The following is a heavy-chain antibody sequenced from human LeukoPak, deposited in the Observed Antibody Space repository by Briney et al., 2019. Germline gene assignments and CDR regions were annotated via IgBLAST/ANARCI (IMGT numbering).Heavy chain of an antibody. CDR2: INPSGGST. V-gene: IGHV1-46*01. D-gene: IGHD5-24*01. CDR1: GYTFTSYY. J-gene: IGHJ4*02. Sequence: GESLKISCKGSGYTFTSYYMHWVRQAPGQGLEWMGIINPSGGSTSYAQKFQGRVTMIRDMSTNTVYMEVSSLRSEDTAVYYCAREDGYNHRRFDYWGQGTLVTVSS. CDR3: AREDGYNHRRFDY.